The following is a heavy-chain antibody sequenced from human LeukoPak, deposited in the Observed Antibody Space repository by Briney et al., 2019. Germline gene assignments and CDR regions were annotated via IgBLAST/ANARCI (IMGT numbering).Heavy chain of an antibody. CDR3: ANLGEQQLSVDYYGMDV. J-gene: IGHJ6*02. Sequence: GGSLRLSCAASGFTFSSYAMSWVRQAPGKGLEWVSAISGSGGSTYYADSVKGRFTISRDNSKNTLYLQMNSLRAEDTAVYYCANLGEQQLSVDYYGMDVWGQGTTVTVSS. V-gene: IGHV3-23*01. CDR1: GFTFSSYA. CDR2: ISGSGGST. D-gene: IGHD6-13*01.